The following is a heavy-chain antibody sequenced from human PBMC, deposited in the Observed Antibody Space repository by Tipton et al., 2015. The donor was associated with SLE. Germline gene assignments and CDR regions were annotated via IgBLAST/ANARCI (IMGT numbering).Heavy chain of an antibody. CDR3: ARGPVMTTVTNHSYYFDY. CDR1: GGSISSGDYY. J-gene: IGHJ4*02. CDR2: IYYSGST. D-gene: IGHD4-11*01. Sequence: TLSLTCTVSGGSISSGDYYWSWIRQPPGKGLEWIGYIYYSGSTYYNPSLKSRVTISVDTSKNQFSLKLSSVTAADTAVYYCARGPVMTTVTNHSYYFDYWGQGTLVTVSS. V-gene: IGHV4-30-4*01.